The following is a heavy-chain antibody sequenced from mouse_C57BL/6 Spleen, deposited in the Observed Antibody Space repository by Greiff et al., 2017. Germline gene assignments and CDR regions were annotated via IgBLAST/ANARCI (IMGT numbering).Heavy chain of an antibody. CDR1: GYTFTGYW. D-gene: IGHD1-1*01. V-gene: IGHV1-9*01. Sequence: QVQLQQSGAELMKPGASVKLSCKATGYTFTGYWIEWVKQRPGHGLEWIGEILPGSGSTNYNEKFKGKATFTADTSSNTAYMQLSSLTTEDSAIYYCAGGGLYGSSPLWYFDVWGTGTTVTVSS. CDR3: AGGGLYGSSPLWYFDV. CDR2: ILPGSGST. J-gene: IGHJ1*03.